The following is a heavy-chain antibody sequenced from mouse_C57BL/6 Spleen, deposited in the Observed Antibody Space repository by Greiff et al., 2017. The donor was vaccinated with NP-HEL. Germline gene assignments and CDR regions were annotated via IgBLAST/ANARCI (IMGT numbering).Heavy chain of an antibody. D-gene: IGHD2-1*01. J-gene: IGHJ2*01. Sequence: VQLQQSGAELVRPGSSVKLSCKASGYTFTSYWMDWVKQRPGQGLEWIGNIYPSDSETHYNQKFKDKATLTVDKSSSTAYMQLSSLTSEDSAVYYCARVDGNYFDYWGQGTTLTVSS. CDR2: IYPSDSET. CDR3: ARVDGNYFDY. CDR1: GYTFTSYW. V-gene: IGHV1-61*01.